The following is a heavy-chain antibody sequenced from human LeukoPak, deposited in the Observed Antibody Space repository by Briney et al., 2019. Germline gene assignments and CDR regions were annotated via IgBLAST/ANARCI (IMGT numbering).Heavy chain of an antibody. Sequence: GASVKVSCKASGYTFTSYYMHWVRQAPGQGLEWMVIINPSSGSTSYAQKFQGRVTMTRDTSTSTVYMELSSLRSEDTAVYYCARDGSGSFYTYYFDYWGQGTLVTVSS. CDR1: GYTFTSYY. V-gene: IGHV1-46*03. D-gene: IGHD1-26*01. CDR2: INPSSGST. J-gene: IGHJ4*02. CDR3: ARDGSGSFYTYYFDY.